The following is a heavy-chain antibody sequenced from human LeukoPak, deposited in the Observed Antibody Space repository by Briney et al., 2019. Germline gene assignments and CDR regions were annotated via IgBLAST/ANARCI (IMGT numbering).Heavy chain of an antibody. Sequence: GGSLRLSCVASGFTFSSYSMNWVRQAPGKGLEWVSSISSSSSYIYYADSVKGRFTISRDNAKNSLYLQMNSLRAEDTAVYYCARDRGYSYGSFDYWGQGTLVTVSS. CDR2: ISSSSSYI. CDR1: GFTFSSYS. CDR3: ARDRGYSYGSFDY. D-gene: IGHD5-18*01. J-gene: IGHJ4*02. V-gene: IGHV3-21*01.